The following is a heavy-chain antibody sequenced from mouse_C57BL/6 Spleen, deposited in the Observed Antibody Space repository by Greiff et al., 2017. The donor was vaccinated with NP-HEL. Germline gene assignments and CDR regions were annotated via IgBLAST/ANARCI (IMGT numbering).Heavy chain of an antibody. CDR2: IYPGSGST. Sequence: QVQLKQPGAELVKPGASVKMSCKASGYTFTSYWITWVKQRPGQGLEWIGDIYPGSGSTNYNEKFKSKATLTVDTSSSTAYMQLSSLTSEDSAVYYCARTRVYYYGTHFWYFDVWGTGTTVTVSS. CDR1: GYTFTSYW. D-gene: IGHD1-1*01. J-gene: IGHJ1*03. CDR3: ARTRVYYYGTHFWYFDV. V-gene: IGHV1-55*01.